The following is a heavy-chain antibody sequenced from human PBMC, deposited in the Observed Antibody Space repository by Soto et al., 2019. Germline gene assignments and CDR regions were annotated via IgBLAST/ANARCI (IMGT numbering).Heavy chain of an antibody. CDR3: ARVGIAVAGTKVYYYYGMDV. D-gene: IGHD6-19*01. Sequence: SVKVSCKASGGTFSSYAISWVRQAPGQGLEWMGGIIPIFGTADYAQKFQGRVTITADESTSTAYMELSSLRSEDTAVYYCARVGIAVAGTKVYYYYGMDVWGQGTTVTVSS. CDR1: GGTFSSYA. J-gene: IGHJ6*02. CDR2: IIPIFGTA. V-gene: IGHV1-69*13.